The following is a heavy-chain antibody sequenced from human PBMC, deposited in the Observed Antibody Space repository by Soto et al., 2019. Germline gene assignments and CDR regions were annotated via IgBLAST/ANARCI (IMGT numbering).Heavy chain of an antibody. CDR1: GVSVTSYT. Sequence: LSLTCIVSGVSVTSYTWSWVRQPANKGLEWIGRVFSSVSATYNPSLKSRVSISMDTAENRISLKLDSVTAADAGVYFCARDGMTTGDTWGPGTLVTVYS. CDR3: ARDGMTTGDT. V-gene: IGHV4-4*07. CDR2: VFSSVSA. J-gene: IGHJ4*02. D-gene: IGHD2-21*02.